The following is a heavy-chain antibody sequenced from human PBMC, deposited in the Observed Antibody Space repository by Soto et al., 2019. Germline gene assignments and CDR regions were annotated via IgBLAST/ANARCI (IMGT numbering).Heavy chain of an antibody. J-gene: IGHJ6*02. CDR2: ISSSSSYI. CDR1: GFTFSSYS. CDR3: ARDWIERDYYYYYGMDV. V-gene: IGHV3-21*01. Sequence: GGSLRLSCAASGFTFSSYSMNWVRQAPGKGLEWVSSISSSSSYIYYADSVKGRFTISRDNAKNSLYLQMNSLRAEDTAVYYCARDWIERDYYYYYGMDVWGQGTTVTVSS. D-gene: IGHD2-2*03.